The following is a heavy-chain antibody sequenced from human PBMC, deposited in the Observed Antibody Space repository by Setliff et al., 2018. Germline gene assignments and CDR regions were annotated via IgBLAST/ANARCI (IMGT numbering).Heavy chain of an antibody. Sequence: SETLSLTCTVSGDSISSGDYFWSWIRQPPGKGLEWIAYIYHSGSAYYNPSLKSRVTMSVDTSKNQFYLHLPSVTAADTAVYYCSREVGTSTSSDAFDVWGQGMMVTVSS. CDR1: GDSISSGDYF. J-gene: IGHJ3*01. CDR3: SREVGTSTSSDAFDV. D-gene: IGHD1-26*01. CDR2: IYHSGSA. V-gene: IGHV4-30-4*08.